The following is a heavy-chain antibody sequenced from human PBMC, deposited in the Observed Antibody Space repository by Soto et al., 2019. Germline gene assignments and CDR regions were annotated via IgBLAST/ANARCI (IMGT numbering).Heavy chain of an antibody. CDR1: GASISSSDYY. Sequence: ASETLSLTCTVSGASISSSDYYWSWIRQPPGKGLEWIGYSHYSGSTFYNPSLKSRVTISLDTSKNQFSLRLGSVAATDTAVYFCAREIRYCSNGVCSSSAMDVWDQGTTVTVSS. CDR3: AREIRYCSNGVCSSSAMDV. J-gene: IGHJ6*02. CDR2: SHYSGST. V-gene: IGHV4-30-4*01. D-gene: IGHD2-8*01.